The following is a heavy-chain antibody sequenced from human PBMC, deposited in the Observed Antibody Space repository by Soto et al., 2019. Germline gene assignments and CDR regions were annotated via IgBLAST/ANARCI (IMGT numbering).Heavy chain of an antibody. D-gene: IGHD6-19*01. CDR3: ARDHEQWLVPWFDP. V-gene: IGHV3-74*01. J-gene: IGHJ5*02. CDR1: GFTFSSCW. CDR2: INSDGSST. Sequence: GGSLRLSCAASGFTFSSCWMHWVRQAPGKGLVWVSRINSDGSSTSYADSVKGRFTISRDNAKNTLYLQMNSLRAEDTAVYYCARDHEQWLVPWFDPWGQGTLVTVSS.